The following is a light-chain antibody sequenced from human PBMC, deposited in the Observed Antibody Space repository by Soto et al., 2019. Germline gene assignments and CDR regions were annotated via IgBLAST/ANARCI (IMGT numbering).Light chain of an antibody. CDR2: EDN. V-gene: IGLV6-57*01. CDR1: SGSIASNY. Sequence: NFMLTQPHSVSESPGKTVIISCTRRSGSIASNYVQWYQQRPGSSPTTVIYEDNQRPSGVPDRFSGSIDSSSNSASLTISGLETEDEADYYWQSYDASNQVFGGGTKRIVL. CDR3: QSYDASNQV. J-gene: IGLJ3*02.